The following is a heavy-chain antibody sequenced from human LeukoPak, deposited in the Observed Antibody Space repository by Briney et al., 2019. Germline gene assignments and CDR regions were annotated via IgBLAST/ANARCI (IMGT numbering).Heavy chain of an antibody. Sequence: ASEKVSCKASGNTFTNYGLSWVRQAPGQGLEWVGWISAYNGNIKYAQKSQGRVTMTTDTSTRTAYMELRSLTADDTALYYCARDLKITILAVLPWDYFYYWVQGTLVTVSS. CDR3: ARDLKITILAVLPWDYFYY. CDR2: ISAYNGNI. CDR1: GNTFTNYG. D-gene: IGHD3-3*01. J-gene: IGHJ4*02. V-gene: IGHV1-18*01.